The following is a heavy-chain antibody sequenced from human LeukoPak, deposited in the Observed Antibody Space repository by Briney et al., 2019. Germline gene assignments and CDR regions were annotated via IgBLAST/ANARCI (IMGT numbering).Heavy chain of an antibody. V-gene: IGHV1-2*06. J-gene: IGHJ4*02. CDR3: ATSYSSSWGDY. CDR2: INPNSGGT. D-gene: IGHD6-13*01. CDR1: GYTFTSYA. Sequence: ASVKVSCKASGYTFTSYAMNWVRQAPGQGLEWMGRINPNSGGTNYAQKFQGRVTMTRDTSISTAYMELSSLRSEDTAVYYCATSYSSSWGDYWGQGTLVTVSS.